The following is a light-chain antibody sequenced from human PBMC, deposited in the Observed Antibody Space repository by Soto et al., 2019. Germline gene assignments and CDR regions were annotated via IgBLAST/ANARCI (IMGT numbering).Light chain of an antibody. CDR3: QNDNSAPFT. CDR1: QGISNY. Sequence: DIQMTQSPSSLSASVGDRVTITCRARQGISNYLAWYQQKPGKVPKLLIYTASTLQSGVPSRFSGRGSGTDFTLTISSLQPEDVATYYCQNDNSAPFTFGPGTTVDIK. V-gene: IGKV1-27*01. CDR2: TAS. J-gene: IGKJ3*01.